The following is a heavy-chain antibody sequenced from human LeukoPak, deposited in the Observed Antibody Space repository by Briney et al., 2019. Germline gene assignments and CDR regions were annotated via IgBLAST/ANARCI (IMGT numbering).Heavy chain of an antibody. CDR3: ARQYGNYLNFDY. V-gene: IGHV5-51*01. CDR2: IYPGDSDT. Sequence: GGSLQISFQSSGYGFTTYWIGWGRPMPGKGLGWMGIIYPGDSDTRYSPSFQGQVTISADKSISTAYLQWSGLKASDTAMYYCARQYGNYLNFDYWGQGTLVTVSS. D-gene: IGHD1-26*01. J-gene: IGHJ4*02. CDR1: GYGFTTYW.